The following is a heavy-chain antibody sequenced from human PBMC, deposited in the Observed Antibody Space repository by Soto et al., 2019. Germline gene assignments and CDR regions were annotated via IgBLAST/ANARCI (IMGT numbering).Heavy chain of an antibody. Sequence: GASVKVSCKASGYTFTSYGNSWVRQAPGQGLEWMGWISAYNGNTNYAQKLQGRVTMTTDTSTSTAYMELRSLRSDDTAVYYCARYSCISTSCYWDYYYYYMDVWGKGTTVTVSS. CDR3: ARYSCISTSCYWDYYYYYMDV. V-gene: IGHV1-18*01. D-gene: IGHD2-2*01. CDR1: GYTFTSYG. CDR2: ISAYNGNT. J-gene: IGHJ6*03.